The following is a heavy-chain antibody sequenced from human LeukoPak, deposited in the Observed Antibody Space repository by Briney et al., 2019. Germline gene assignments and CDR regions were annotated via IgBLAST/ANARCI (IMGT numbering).Heavy chain of an antibody. Sequence: SETLSLTCTVSGGSISSGGYYWSWIRQHPGKGLEWIGYIYYSGSTYYNPSLKSRVTISVDTSKNQFSPKLSSVTAADTAVYYCARESCSSTSCYSGNNWFDPWGQGTLVTVSS. CDR2: IYYSGST. D-gene: IGHD2-2*01. CDR3: ARESCSSTSCYSGNNWFDP. J-gene: IGHJ5*02. CDR1: GGSISSGGYY. V-gene: IGHV4-31*03.